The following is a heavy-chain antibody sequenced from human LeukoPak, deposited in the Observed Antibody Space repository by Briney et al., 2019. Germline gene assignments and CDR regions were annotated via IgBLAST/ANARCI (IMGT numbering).Heavy chain of an antibody. D-gene: IGHD3-10*01. CDR2: ISSSSSYI. Sequence: PGGSLRLSCAASGFTFSSYSMNWVRQAPGKGLEWVSSISSSSSYIYYADSVKGRFTISRDNAKNSLYLQMNSLRAEDTAVYYCAKDHDGSGLFDYWGQGTLVTVSS. V-gene: IGHV3-21*01. J-gene: IGHJ4*02. CDR3: AKDHDGSGLFDY. CDR1: GFTFSSYS.